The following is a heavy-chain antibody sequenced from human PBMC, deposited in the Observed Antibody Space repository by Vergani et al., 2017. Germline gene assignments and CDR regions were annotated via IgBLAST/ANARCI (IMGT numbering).Heavy chain of an antibody. V-gene: IGHV4-59*01. CDR3: GSVADFYGLGSHLLDL. Sequence: QVRLQESGPGLVKPSETLSLTCSVSGGSMSGYYWSWIRQPPGKELEWIGYMYHSGSTNYNPSLETRVTISGDTSKNQFSLKLNSVTAADTAVYYCGSVADFYGLGSHLLDLWGQGILVTVSS. J-gene: IGHJ5*02. CDR2: MYHSGST. CDR1: GGSMSGYY. D-gene: IGHD3-10*01.